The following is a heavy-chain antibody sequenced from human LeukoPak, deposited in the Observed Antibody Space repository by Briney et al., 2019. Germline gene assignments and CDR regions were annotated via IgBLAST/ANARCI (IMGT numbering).Heavy chain of an antibody. Sequence: SETLSLTCTVSGGSISSSSYDWGWLRQPPGKGLEWLGSIYYSGSTYYNPPLKSRVTISVDTSRNQFSLKLTSVTAADTAVYYCARQNSVGGSIYNGFDPWGPGTLVTVSS. CDR2: IYYSGST. V-gene: IGHV4-39*01. D-gene: IGHD6-19*01. CDR3: ARQNSVGGSIYNGFDP. J-gene: IGHJ5*02. CDR1: GGSISSSSYD.